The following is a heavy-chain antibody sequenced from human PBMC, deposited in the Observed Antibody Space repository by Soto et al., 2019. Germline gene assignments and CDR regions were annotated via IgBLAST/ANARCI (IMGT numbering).Heavy chain of an antibody. J-gene: IGHJ4*02. V-gene: IGHV1-69*01. CDR3: ATELCDNPASPFDS. Sequence: QVQLVQSGAEVKKPGSSVKVSCKASGVTLSSDTISWVRQAPGQGLEWVGGIIPLFGTANYAQKFQGRVTITADESTSTLYIELSSLRSDATAVYYCATELCDNPASPFDSWGQGTLVTVSS. D-gene: IGHD1-1*01. CDR1: GVTLSSDT. CDR2: IIPLFGTA.